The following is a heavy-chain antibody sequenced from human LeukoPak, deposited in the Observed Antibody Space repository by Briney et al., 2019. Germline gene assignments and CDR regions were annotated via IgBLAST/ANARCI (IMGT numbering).Heavy chain of an antibody. J-gene: IGHJ5*02. CDR2: IYYSGST. CDR3: ARVYVTMVRGVIDWFDP. D-gene: IGHD3-10*01. V-gene: IGHV4-59*08. Sequence: SETLSLTCTVSGGSISSYYWSWIRQPPGKGLEWIGYIYYSGSTNYNPSLKSRVTISVDTSKNQFSLKLSSVTAADTAVYYCARVYVTMVRGVIDWFDPWGQGTLVTVSS. CDR1: GGSISSYY.